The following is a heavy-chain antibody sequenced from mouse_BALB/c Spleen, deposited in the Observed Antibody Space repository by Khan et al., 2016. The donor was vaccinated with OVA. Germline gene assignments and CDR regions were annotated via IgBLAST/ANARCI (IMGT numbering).Heavy chain of an antibody. J-gene: IGHJ2*01. CDR3: ARSGTISTVVVTDFDF. Sequence: EVQLVESGPGLVKPSQSLSLTCTVTGYSITSDYAWNWIRQFPGNKLEWMGYIKYSGTTSYNPSLKSRISITRDTSKNQFFLQLNSVTTEDTATYCSARSGTISTVVVTDFDFWGQGTTLTVSS. CDR2: IKYSGTT. V-gene: IGHV3-2*02. CDR1: GYSITSDYA. D-gene: IGHD1-1*01.